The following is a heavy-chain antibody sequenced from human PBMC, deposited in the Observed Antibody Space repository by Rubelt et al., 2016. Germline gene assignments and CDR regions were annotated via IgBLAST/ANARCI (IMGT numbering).Heavy chain of an antibody. V-gene: IGHV3-7*02. CDR3: ARLGDNSGYVGY. CDR2: INQDASEK. CDR1: GFSFSGHW. J-gene: IGHJ4*02. D-gene: IGHD3-22*01. Sequence: EVQLVESGGGLVQPGGSLRVSCTASGFSFSGHWMTWVRQAPGKGLEWVASINQDASEKHYVDSVWGRFTVSRDSPKNSLYLQMNSLRVGDTAVYYGARLGDNSGYVGYWGQGTLVTVSS.